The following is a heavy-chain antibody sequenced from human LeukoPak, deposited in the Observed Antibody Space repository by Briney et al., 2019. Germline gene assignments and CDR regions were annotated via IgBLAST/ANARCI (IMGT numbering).Heavy chain of an antibody. CDR2: ISDSGGST. J-gene: IGHJ4*02. D-gene: IGHD2-15*01. CDR3: AKGSRGSCPYYFDY. CDR1: GFTFNNYA. V-gene: IGHV3-23*01. Sequence: HSGGSLRLSCAASGFTFNNYAMSWLRHAPGKGLEWVSAISDSGGSTHYADSVQGLFTISRDNSQNTLSLQMSSLRAEETAVYYCAKGSRGSCPYYFDYWGQGTLVTVSS.